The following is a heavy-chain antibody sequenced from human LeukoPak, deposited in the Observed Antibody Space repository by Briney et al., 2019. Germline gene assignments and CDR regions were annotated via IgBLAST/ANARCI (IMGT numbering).Heavy chain of an antibody. D-gene: IGHD3-10*01. V-gene: IGHV1-24*01. CDR2: FDPEDGET. Sequence: ASVRVSCKVSGYTLTELSMHWVRQAPGKGLEWMGGFDPEDGETIYAQKFQGRVTMTEDTSTDTAYMELSSLRSEDTAVYYCAARGRGVTTARVYWGQGTLVTVSS. CDR3: AARGRGVTTARVY. CDR1: GYTLTELS. J-gene: IGHJ4*02.